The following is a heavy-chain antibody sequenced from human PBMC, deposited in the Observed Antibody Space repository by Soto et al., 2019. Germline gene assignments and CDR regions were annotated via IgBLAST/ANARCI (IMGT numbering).Heavy chain of an antibody. V-gene: IGHV2-5*02. D-gene: IGHD3-3*01. Sequence: QITLNESGPTQVKPRQTLTLTCTFSGFSLTTSGVGVGWIRQSPGKAPEWLALIYWDDDKRYSPSLKSRLTITKDTSKTQVVLTMSDLDPADPATDSCAHRVLLTVFGLVTTTAIYFDFWGQGTPVAVAS. CDR3: AHRVLLTVFGLVTTTAIYFDF. CDR1: GFSLTTSGVG. J-gene: IGHJ4*02. CDR2: IYWDDDK.